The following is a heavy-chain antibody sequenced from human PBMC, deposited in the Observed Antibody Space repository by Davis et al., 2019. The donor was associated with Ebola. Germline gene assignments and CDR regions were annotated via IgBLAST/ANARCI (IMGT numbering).Heavy chain of an antibody. V-gene: IGHV3-21*01. D-gene: IGHD3-10*01. CDR1: GFTFSSYA. Sequence: GESLKISCAASGFTFSSYAMSWVRQAPGKGLEWVSSISSSSSYIYYADSVKGRFTISRDNAKNSLYLQMNSLRAEDTAVYYCARALWFRESHPYYYYGMDVWGQGTTVTVSS. CDR3: ARALWFRESHPYYYYGMDV. CDR2: ISSSSSYI. J-gene: IGHJ6*02.